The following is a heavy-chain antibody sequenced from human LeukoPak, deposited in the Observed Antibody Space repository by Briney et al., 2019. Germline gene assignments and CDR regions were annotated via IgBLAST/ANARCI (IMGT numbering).Heavy chain of an antibody. J-gene: IGHJ4*02. Sequence: GGSLRLSCAASGFTFSIYGMHWVRQAPGKGLEWVAFIRYDGSNKYYADSVKGRFTISRDDSKNTLYLQMNSLRAEDTAVYYCAKDVGRYGFWSGLGYWGQGTLVTVSS. CDR2: IRYDGSNK. CDR1: GFTFSIYG. D-gene: IGHD3-3*01. CDR3: AKDVGRYGFWSGLGY. V-gene: IGHV3-30*02.